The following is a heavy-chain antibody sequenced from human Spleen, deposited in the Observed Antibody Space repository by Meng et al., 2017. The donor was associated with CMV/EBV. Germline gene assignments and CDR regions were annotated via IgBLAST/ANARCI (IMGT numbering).Heavy chain of an antibody. Sequence: GGSLRLSCAASGFTFSSYSMNWVRQAPGKGLEWVSSISSSSSYIYYADSVKGRFTISRDNAKNSLYLQMNSLRAEDTAVYYCARDSTIGDTSAFDIWGQGTMVTVSS. CDR2: ISSSSSYI. D-gene: IGHD3-10*01. CDR1: GFTFSSYS. V-gene: IGHV3-21*01. CDR3: ARDSTIGDTSAFDI. J-gene: IGHJ3*02.